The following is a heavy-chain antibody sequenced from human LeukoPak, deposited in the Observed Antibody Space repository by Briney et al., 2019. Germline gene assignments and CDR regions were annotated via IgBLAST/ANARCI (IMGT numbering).Heavy chain of an antibody. CDR1: GFTFSSYS. J-gene: IGHJ4*02. CDR3: ARDGHIVVDYSADY. V-gene: IGHV3-21*01. D-gene: IGHD2-21*01. CDR2: ISSSSSYI. Sequence: GGSLRLSCAASGFTFSSYSMNRVRQAPGKGLEWVSSISSSSSYIYYADSVKGRFTISRDNAKNSLYLQMNSLRAEDTAVYYCARDGHIVVDYSADYWGQGTLVTVSS.